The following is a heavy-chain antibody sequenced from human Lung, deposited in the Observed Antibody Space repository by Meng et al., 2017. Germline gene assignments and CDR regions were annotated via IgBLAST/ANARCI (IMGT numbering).Heavy chain of an antibody. CDR2: IITIFVTA. CDR3: ATYRQIPYWYFDL. J-gene: IGHJ2*01. V-gene: IGHV1-69*06. Sequence: QWRLGVARAEPKKPRTSVTVSCTAAAGPFSSYAISWVRQAPGQGIGWMGGIITIFVTATYAKKFPSRVTISEDKSTSTVYMVLSTLRSEDTGVYYCATYRQIPYWYFDLWGRGTLVTVSS. D-gene: IGHD2-2*02. CDR1: AGPFSSYA.